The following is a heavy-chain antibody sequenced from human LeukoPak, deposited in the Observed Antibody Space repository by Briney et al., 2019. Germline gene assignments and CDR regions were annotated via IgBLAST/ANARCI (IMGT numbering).Heavy chain of an antibody. CDR3: ARGYGDFRVEGRYFHS. Sequence: SETLSLTCTVSGGSISSYYWSWIRQPPGTGLEWIGYIYYSGSTNYNPSLKSRVTISVDTAKNQFSLTLSPVTAADTAVYYCARGYGDFRVEGRYFHSWGQGTLVTVSS. J-gene: IGHJ4*02. CDR1: GGSISSYY. D-gene: IGHD4-17*01. V-gene: IGHV4-59*08. CDR2: IYYSGST.